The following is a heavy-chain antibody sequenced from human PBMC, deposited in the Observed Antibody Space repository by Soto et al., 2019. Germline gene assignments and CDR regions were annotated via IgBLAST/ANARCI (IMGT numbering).Heavy chain of an antibody. V-gene: IGHV3-53*01. CDR2: IYSGGST. CDR1: GFTVSSNY. D-gene: IGHD3-3*01. Sequence: HPGGSLRLSCAASGFTVSSNYMSWVRQAPGKGLEWVSVIYSGGSTYYADSVKGRFTISRDNSKNTLYLQMNSLRAEDTAVYYCARATKYYDFWSGPRGYYFDYWGQGTLVTVSS. J-gene: IGHJ4*02. CDR3: ARATKYYDFWSGPRGYYFDY.